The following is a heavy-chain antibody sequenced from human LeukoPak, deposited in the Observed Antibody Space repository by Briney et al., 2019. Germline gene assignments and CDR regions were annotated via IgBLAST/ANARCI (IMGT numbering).Heavy chain of an antibody. Sequence: PSETLSLTCAVYGGSFSGYYWSWIRQPPGKGLEWIGEINHSGSTYYNPSLKSRVTISVDSSKNQFSLKLTSVTAADTAVYYCARAGPYSSSPFDYWGQGTLVTVSS. V-gene: IGHV4-34*01. J-gene: IGHJ4*02. CDR2: INHSGST. CDR1: GGSFSGYY. CDR3: ARAGPYSSSPFDY. D-gene: IGHD6-6*01.